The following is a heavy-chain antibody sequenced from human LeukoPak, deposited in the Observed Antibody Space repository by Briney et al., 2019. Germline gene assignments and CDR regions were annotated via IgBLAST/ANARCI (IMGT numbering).Heavy chain of an antibody. CDR3: TRDSGTYNWFDP. D-gene: IGHD1-26*01. J-gene: IGHJ5*02. V-gene: IGHV3-73*01. Sequence: GGSLRRSCAASGFTFSGSAIHWVRQSSGKGLEWVGQIDKKDKGYATATAYAASVKGRFTISRDDSINTAYLQMKSLKTEDTALYYCTRDSGTYNWFDPWGQGTLVTVSS. CDR1: GFTFSGSA. CDR2: IDKKDKGYATAT.